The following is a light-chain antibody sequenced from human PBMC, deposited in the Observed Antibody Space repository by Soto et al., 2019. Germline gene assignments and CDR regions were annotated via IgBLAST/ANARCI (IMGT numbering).Light chain of an antibody. J-gene: IGLJ1*01. CDR3: SSYAGSSNV. Sequence: VLTQPPSASGPPGQSVAISCTGTSSDVGGYNYVSWYQQHPGKAPKLMIYEVNKRPSGVPDRFSGSKSGNTASLTVSGLQAEDEADYYCSSYAGSSNVFGTGTKVTVL. V-gene: IGLV2-8*01. CDR2: EVN. CDR1: SSDVGGYNY.